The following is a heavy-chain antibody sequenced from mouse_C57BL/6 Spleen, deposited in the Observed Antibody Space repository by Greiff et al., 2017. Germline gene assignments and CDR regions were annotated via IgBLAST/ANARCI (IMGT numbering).Heavy chain of an antibody. D-gene: IGHD2-2*01. V-gene: IGHV1-47*01. Sequence: VKLVESGAELVKPGASVKMSCKASGYTFTTYPIEWMKQNHGKSLEWIGNFHPYNDDTKYNEKFKGKATLTVEKSSSTVYLELSRLTSDDSAVYYCARRPDGYDVDWYFDVWGTGTTVTVSS. CDR3: ARRPDGYDVDWYFDV. J-gene: IGHJ1*03. CDR2: FHPYNDDT. CDR1: GYTFTTYP.